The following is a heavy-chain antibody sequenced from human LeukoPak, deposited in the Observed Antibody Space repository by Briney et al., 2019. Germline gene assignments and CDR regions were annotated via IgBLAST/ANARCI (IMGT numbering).Heavy chain of an antibody. D-gene: IGHD1-26*01. CDR3: ARTDGGGSYQKSHEFFQH. Sequence: PSETLSLTCTVSGGSISNYYWSWIRQPPGKGLEWIGYIYYSGSTNYNPSLKSRVTISVDTSKKQCSLKLSSVTAADTAVYYCARTDGGGSYQKSHEFFQHWGQGTLVTVSS. V-gene: IGHV4-59*01. CDR1: GGSISNYY. J-gene: IGHJ1*01. CDR2: IYYSGST.